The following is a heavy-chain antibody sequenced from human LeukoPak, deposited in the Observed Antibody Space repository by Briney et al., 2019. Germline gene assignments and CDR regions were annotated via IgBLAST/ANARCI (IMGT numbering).Heavy chain of an antibody. CDR2: IYYSGST. V-gene: IGHV4-59*01. Sequence: SETLSLTCTVSGGSISSYYWSWIRQPPGKGLEWIGYIYYSGSTNYNPSLKSRVTISVDTSKNQFSLKLSSVTAADTAVYYCARASPPDYDFWSGYFPLDNYYYYYGMDVWGQGTTVTVSS. CDR3: ARASPPDYDFWSGYFPLDNYYYYYGMDV. D-gene: IGHD3-3*01. J-gene: IGHJ6*02. CDR1: GGSISSYY.